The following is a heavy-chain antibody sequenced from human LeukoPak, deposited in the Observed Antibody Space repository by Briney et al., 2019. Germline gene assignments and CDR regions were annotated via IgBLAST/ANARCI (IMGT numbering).Heavy chain of an antibody. CDR1: GGSFSGYY. V-gene: IGHV4-34*01. J-gene: IGHJ5*02. D-gene: IGHD1-26*01. CDR3: AKSPSGSSSRWFDP. CDR2: INHSGST. Sequence: SETLSLTCAVYGGSFSGYYWSWIRQPPGKGLEWIGDINHSGSTNYNPSLKSRITVSVDTSKNQFSLKLSSVTAADTAVYYCAKSPSGSSSRWFDPWGQGTLVTVSS.